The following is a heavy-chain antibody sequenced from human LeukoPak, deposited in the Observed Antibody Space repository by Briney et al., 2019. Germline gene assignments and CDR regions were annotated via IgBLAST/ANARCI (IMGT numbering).Heavy chain of an antibody. Sequence: TGGSLRLSCAASGFIFSNYAMSWARQAPGKGLEWVSAIVGSGANTYYAGSVKGRFTISRDNPRNTLYLQMNSLRAEDTAVYYCAKWGDYDVLTGYYDPDNWGQGTLVTVSS. CDR2: IVGSGANT. D-gene: IGHD3-9*01. J-gene: IGHJ4*02. CDR1: GFIFSNYA. V-gene: IGHV3-23*01. CDR3: AKWGDYDVLTGYYDPDN.